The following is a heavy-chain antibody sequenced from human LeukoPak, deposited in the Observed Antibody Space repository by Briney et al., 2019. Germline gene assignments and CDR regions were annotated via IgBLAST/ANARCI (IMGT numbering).Heavy chain of an antibody. CDR1: GYSTSSGYY. Sequence: PSETLSLTCTVPGYSTSSGYYWGWIRQPPGKGLDWIGRIYHSGSTYYNPSPKSRVTISLDTSTKQFSLKLRAVTAPDTAAYFFARQTCSGLFILPGGQGTLVTVSS. D-gene: IGHD3/OR15-3a*01. CDR2: IYHSGST. J-gene: IGHJ4*02. V-gene: IGHV4-38-2*02. CDR3: ARQTCSGLFILP.